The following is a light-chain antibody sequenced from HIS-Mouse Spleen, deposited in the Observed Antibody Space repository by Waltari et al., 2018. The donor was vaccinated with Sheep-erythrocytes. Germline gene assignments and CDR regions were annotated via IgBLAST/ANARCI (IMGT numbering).Light chain of an antibody. CDR2: EGS. Sequence: SPGQSITISCTGTSSDVGSYNLVSWYQQHPGKAPNLMIYEGSKRPSGVSNRFSGSKSGNTASLTISGLQAEDEADYYCCSYAGSSTPWVFGGGTKLTVL. V-gene: IGLV2-23*01. CDR3: CSYAGSSTPWV. J-gene: IGLJ3*02. CDR1: SSDVGSYNL.